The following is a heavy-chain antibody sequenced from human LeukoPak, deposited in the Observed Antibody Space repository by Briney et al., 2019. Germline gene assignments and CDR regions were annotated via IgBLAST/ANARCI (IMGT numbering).Heavy chain of an antibody. V-gene: IGHV1-2*02. Sequence: ASVTVSCKASGYTFTGYYMHWVRQAPGQGLEWMGWINPNSGGTNYAQKFQGRVTMTRDTSISTAYMELSRLRSDDTAVYYCARGRYYYDYFDYWGQGTLVTVSS. D-gene: IGHD3-10*01. CDR2: INPNSGGT. CDR3: ARGRYYYDYFDY. J-gene: IGHJ4*02. CDR1: GYTFTGYY.